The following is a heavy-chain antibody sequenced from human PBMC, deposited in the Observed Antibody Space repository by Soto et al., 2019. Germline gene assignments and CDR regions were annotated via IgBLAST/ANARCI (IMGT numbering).Heavy chain of an antibody. Sequence: GGSLRLSCAASGFTFSSYSMNWVRQAPGNGLEWVSYISSSSSTIYYADSVKGRFTISRDNAKNSLYLQMNSLRAEDTAVYYCARHPERIAEIGWFDPWGQGTLVTVS. D-gene: IGHD6-13*01. CDR2: ISSSSSTI. CDR1: GFTFSSYS. CDR3: ARHPERIAEIGWFDP. J-gene: IGHJ5*02. V-gene: IGHV3-48*01.